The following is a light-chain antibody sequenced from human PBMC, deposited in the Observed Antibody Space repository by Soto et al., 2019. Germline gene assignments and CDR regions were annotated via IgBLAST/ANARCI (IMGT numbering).Light chain of an antibody. CDR3: QQRSNWPL. J-gene: IGKJ3*01. CDR2: DAS. Sequence: VLTQSPDTLSLSPGERATLSCRASQRVSSYLAWYQQKPGQAPRLLIYDASNRATGIPARFSGSGSGTDFTLTISSLEPEDFAVYYCQQRSNWPLFGPGTKVDI. CDR1: QRVSSY. V-gene: IGKV3-11*01.